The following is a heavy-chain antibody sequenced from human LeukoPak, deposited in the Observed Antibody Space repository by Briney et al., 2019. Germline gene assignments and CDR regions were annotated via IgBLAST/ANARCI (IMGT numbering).Heavy chain of an antibody. Sequence: GGSLRLSCAASGFTFSSYWMSWIRQAPGKGLEWVANIKQNGSANYYVDSVKGRFTISTDNAKNSLYLQMNSLRAEDTAVYYCGRDIRGHHYGSGSYYNAGFDDWGEGTLVTVSS. CDR2: IKQNGSAN. CDR3: GRDIRGHHYGSGSYYNAGFDD. V-gene: IGHV3-7*01. D-gene: IGHD3-10*01. CDR1: GFTFSSYW. J-gene: IGHJ4*01.